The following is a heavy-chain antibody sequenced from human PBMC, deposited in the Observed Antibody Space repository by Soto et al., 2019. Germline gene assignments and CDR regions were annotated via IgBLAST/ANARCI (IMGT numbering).Heavy chain of an antibody. CDR3: AREVVLYGEYVVGY. CDR2: IYYSGST. J-gene: IGHJ4*02. CDR1: GGSISSGGYY. Sequence: SQTLSLTCTVSGGSISSGGYYWSWIRQHPGKGLEWIGYIYYSGSTYYNPSLKSRVTISVDTSKNQFSLKLSSVTAADTAVYYCAREVVLYGEYVVGYWGQGNLVTVS. D-gene: IGHD4-17*01. V-gene: IGHV4-31*03.